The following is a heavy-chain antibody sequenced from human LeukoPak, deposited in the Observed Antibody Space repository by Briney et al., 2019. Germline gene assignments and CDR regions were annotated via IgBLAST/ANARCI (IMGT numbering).Heavy chain of an antibody. D-gene: IGHD3-10*01. CDR3: ARLRYGSGSYCLDY. V-gene: IGHV1-8*01. J-gene: IGHJ4*02. Sequence: ASVKVSCKASGYTFTSYDINWVRQATGQGLEWMGWMNPNSGNTGYAQKFQGRVTMTRNTSISTAYMELSSLRSEDTAVYYCARLRYGSGSYCLDYWGQGTLVTVSS. CDR1: GYTFTSYD. CDR2: MNPNSGNT.